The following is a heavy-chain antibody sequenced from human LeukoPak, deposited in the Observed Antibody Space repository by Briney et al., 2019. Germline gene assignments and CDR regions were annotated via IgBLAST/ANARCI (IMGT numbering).Heavy chain of an antibody. CDR3: ASGGYSYGFDY. CDR1: GGSISSGGYS. J-gene: IGHJ4*02. V-gene: IGHV4-30-2*01. CDR2: IYHNGNT. D-gene: IGHD5-18*01. Sequence: SSETLSLTCAVSGGSISSGGYSWSWIRQPPGKGLEWIGYIYHNGNTYYSPSLKSRVTISVDRSKNQLSLKLSSVTAADTAMYYCASGGYSYGFDYWGQGTLVTVSS.